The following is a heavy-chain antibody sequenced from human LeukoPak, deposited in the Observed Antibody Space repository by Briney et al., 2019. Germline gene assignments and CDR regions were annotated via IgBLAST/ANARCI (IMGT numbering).Heavy chain of an antibody. CDR2: INHSGST. D-gene: IGHD6-13*01. V-gene: IGHV4-34*01. CDR3: ARRDAAIDF. CDR1: GGSFSGYY. J-gene: IGHJ4*02. Sequence: SETLSLTCAVYGGSFSGYYWSWIRQPPGKGLEWIGEINHSGSTNYNPSLKSRVIISADTSKNQFSLKLNSVTAADAAIYYCARRDAAIDFWGQGTLVTVSS.